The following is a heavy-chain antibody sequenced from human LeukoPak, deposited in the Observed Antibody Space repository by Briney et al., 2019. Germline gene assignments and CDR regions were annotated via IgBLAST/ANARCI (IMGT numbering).Heavy chain of an antibody. Sequence: PGGSLRISCLASGFTFNSYTMNLIRQTPGKRLEWVSYISSDSTNINYADSVRGRFTISRDNSKNTLSLQMNSLRAEDTAVYYCASYSTRNYWGQGTLVTVSS. CDR3: ASYSTRNY. CDR1: GFTFNSYT. V-gene: IGHV3-48*01. D-gene: IGHD2-2*01. CDR2: ISSDSTNI. J-gene: IGHJ4*02.